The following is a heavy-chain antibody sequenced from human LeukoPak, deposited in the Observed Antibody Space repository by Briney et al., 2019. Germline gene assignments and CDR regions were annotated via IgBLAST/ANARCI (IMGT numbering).Heavy chain of an antibody. D-gene: IGHD1-26*01. J-gene: IGHJ4*02. V-gene: IGHV1-18*01. CDR1: GYTFTSYG. CDR3: ARDRSAVELYYFDY. CDR2: ISAYNGNT. Sequence: GASVTVSCKASGYTFTSYGISGVRQAPGQGLEWMGWISAYNGNTNYAQKLQGRVTITTDTSTSTAYMELRSLRSDDTAVYYCARDRSAVELYYFDYWGQGTLVTVSS.